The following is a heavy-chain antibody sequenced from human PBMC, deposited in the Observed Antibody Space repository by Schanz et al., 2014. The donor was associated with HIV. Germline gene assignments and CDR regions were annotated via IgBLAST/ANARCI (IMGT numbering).Heavy chain of an antibody. V-gene: IGHV3-13*01. CDR3: ARAFSSRWYGSDAFDI. D-gene: IGHD6-13*01. CDR1: GFTFSSYD. Sequence: EVQLVESGGGLVQPGGSLRLSCAASGFTFSSYDMNWVRQGTGKGLEWVSGISAAGDAYYPGSVKGRFTISRENAKNSSYLQMNSLRAGDTAVYYCARAFSSRWYGSDAFDIWGQGTMVTVSS. CDR2: ISAAGDA. J-gene: IGHJ3*02.